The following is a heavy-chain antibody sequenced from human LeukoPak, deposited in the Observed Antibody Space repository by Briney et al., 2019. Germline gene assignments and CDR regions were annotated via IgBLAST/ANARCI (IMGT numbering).Heavy chain of an antibody. V-gene: IGHV4-59*01. CDR1: GGSISSYY. Sequence: SETLSLTCTVSGGSISSYYWSWIRQPPGKGLEWIGYIYYSGSTNYNPSLKSRVTISVDTSKNQFSLKLSSVTAADTAVYYCARGYSGYDRDWFDPWGQGTLVIVSS. J-gene: IGHJ5*02. CDR3: ARGYSGYDRDWFDP. CDR2: IYYSGST. D-gene: IGHD5-12*01.